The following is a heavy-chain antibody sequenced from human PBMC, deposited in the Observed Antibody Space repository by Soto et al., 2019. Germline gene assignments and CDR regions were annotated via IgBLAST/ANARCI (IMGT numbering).Heavy chain of an antibody. J-gene: IGHJ1*01. CDR2: ISGSGGST. CDR3: ASSSYYYYIFAPFQH. CDR1: GFTFSSYA. V-gene: IGHV3-23*01. Sequence: EVQLLESGGGLVQPGGSLRLSCAASGFTFSSYAMSWVRQAPGKGLEWVSAISGSGGSTYYADTVKGRFTISRDNSKNTLYRQMNSLRAEDTGVYDCASSSYYYYIFAPFQHWGQGTLVTVSS. D-gene: IGHD3-16*01.